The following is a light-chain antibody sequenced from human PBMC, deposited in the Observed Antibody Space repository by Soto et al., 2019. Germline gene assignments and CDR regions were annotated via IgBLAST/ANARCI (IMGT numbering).Light chain of an antibody. J-gene: IGLJ2*01. CDR1: SSDVGGYNY. V-gene: IGLV2-14*01. Sequence: QSALTQPASVSGSPVQSITISCTGTSSDVGGYNYISWYQQHPGKAPKLMIYDVSNRPSGVSNRFSGSKSGTTASLTISGLQAEDEADYYCSSYTSSSTLDVVFGGGTKLTVL. CDR2: DVS. CDR3: SSYTSSSTLDVV.